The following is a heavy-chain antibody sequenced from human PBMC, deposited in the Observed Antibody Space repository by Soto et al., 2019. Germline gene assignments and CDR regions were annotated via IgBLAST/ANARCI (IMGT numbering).Heavy chain of an antibody. CDR1: GFTVSSNY. CDR3: ASPLWGDPRRYFDY. D-gene: IGHD3-16*01. Sequence: GGSLRLSCAASGFTVSSNYMSWVRQAPGKGLEWVSVIYSGGSTYYADSVKGRFTISRDNSKNTLYLQMNSLRAEDTAVYYCASPLWGDPRRYFDYWGQGTLVTVSS. V-gene: IGHV3-66*01. CDR2: IYSGGST. J-gene: IGHJ4*02.